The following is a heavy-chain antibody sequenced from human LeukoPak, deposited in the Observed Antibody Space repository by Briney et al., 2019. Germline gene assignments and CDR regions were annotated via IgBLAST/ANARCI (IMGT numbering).Heavy chain of an antibody. Sequence: GGSLRLSCAVSGFTFSNYSMNWVRQAPGKGLEWVSYASRTSSTILYADSVKGRFTISRDKAKNSVYLQMNSLRDEDTAVYYCVRIRDSGSYYFYYGMDVWGQGTTVTVSS. CDR2: ASRTSSTI. D-gene: IGHD1-26*01. CDR3: VRIRDSGSYYFYYGMDV. V-gene: IGHV3-48*02. J-gene: IGHJ6*02. CDR1: GFTFSNYS.